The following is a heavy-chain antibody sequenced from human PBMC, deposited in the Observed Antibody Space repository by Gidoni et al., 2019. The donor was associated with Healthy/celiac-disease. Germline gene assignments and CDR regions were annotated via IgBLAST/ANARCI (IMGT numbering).Heavy chain of an antibody. CDR2: IYYSGST. D-gene: IGHD6-13*01. J-gene: IGHJ4*02. V-gene: IGHV4-39*01. CDR1: VGSLSSRSYY. CDR3: ARRVAAADKSYYFDY. Sequence: QLQLQESGPGLVKPSETLFLPCTVSVGSLSSRSYYWGWIRQPPGKGLEWIGSIYYSGSTYYNPSHKSRVTISVDTSKNQFSLKLSSVTAADTAVYYCARRVAAADKSYYFDYWGQGTLVTVSS.